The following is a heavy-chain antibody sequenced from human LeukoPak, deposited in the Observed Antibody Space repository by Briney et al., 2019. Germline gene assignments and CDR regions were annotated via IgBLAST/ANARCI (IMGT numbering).Heavy chain of an antibody. D-gene: IGHD2-2*01. CDR2: IYYSGST. CDR1: GGSISSYY. V-gene: IGHV4-59*01. Sequence: SETLSLTCTVSGGSISSYYWSWIRQPPGKGLEWVGYIYYSGSTYYNPSLKSRVTISVDMSKNQFSLKLSSVTAADTAVYYCGRDFYRYCSSSSCSPGAFDIWGQGTMVTVSS. CDR3: GRDFYRYCSSSSCSPGAFDI. J-gene: IGHJ3*02.